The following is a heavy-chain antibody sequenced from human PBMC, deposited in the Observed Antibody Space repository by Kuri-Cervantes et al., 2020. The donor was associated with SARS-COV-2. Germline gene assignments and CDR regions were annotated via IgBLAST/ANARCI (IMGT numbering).Heavy chain of an antibody. V-gene: IGHV1-58*01. CDR3: ARAKYGSGSYKYYYYYGMDV. D-gene: IGHD3-10*01. Sequence: SVKVSCKASGFTFTSSAVQWVRQARGQRLEWIGWIVVGSGNTNYAQKFQERVTITRDMSTSTAYMELSSLRSEDTAVYYCARAKYGSGSYKYYYYYGMDVWGQGTTVTVSS. J-gene: IGHJ6*02. CDR2: IVVGSGNT. CDR1: GFTFTSSA.